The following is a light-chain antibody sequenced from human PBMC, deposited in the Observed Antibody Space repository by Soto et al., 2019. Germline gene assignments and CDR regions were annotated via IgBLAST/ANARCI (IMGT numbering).Light chain of an antibody. CDR1: QSVSSTS. CDR2: NTA. J-gene: IGKJ2*01. Sequence: EIVLTQYPGTLSLSPGETATLSCRASQSVSSTSLAWYQQKPGQAPRLLIYNTANRATGIPDRFSGSGSGTDFALTMSRLEREDFAVYYCQHYGSSPLLLFGQGTKLEIK. V-gene: IGKV3-20*01. CDR3: QHYGSSPLLL.